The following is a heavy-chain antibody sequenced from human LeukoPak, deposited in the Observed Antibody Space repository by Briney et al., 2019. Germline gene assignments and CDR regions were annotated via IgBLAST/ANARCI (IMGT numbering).Heavy chain of an antibody. J-gene: IGHJ4*02. D-gene: IGHD6-13*01. CDR1: GFTFSSYW. V-gene: IGHV3-74*01. CDR3: ARRIAAAAAPYYFDY. Sequence: GGSLRLSCAASGFTFSSYWMHWVRQALGKGLLWVSRINSDGSSTSYADSVKGRFTISRDNAKNTLYLQMNSLRAEDTAVYYCARRIAAAAAPYYFDYWGQGTLVTVSS. CDR2: INSDGSST.